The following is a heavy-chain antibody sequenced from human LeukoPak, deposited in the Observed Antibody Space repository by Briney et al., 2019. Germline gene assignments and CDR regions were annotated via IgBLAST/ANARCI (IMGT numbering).Heavy chain of an antibody. J-gene: IGHJ6*02. V-gene: IGHV3-74*01. CDR2: ISGDGSLT. D-gene: IGHD3-10*01. CDR1: GFTFSTHW. Sequence: GGSLRLSCAASGFTFSTHWMYWVRQAPGKEFVWVSRISGDGSLTSYADSVRGRFTISRDNDKETLYLQMTSLRVEDTAVYSCASLLTPYHGSGGGGMDVWGQGTTVTVSS. CDR3: ASLLTPYHGSGGGGMDV.